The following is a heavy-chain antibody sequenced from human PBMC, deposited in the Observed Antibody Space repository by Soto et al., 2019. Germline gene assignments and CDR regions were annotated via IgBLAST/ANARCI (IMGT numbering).Heavy chain of an antibody. CDR1: GYTFTDYW. J-gene: IGHJ5*02. Sequence: EVQLVQSGAEVKKPGQSLKISCKGYGYTFTDYWIGWVRQMPGKGVELIGLIYPGDSDTRYSPSLQGRVTISADKSISTAFMQWSSLRASDTAMYYCASQKAVIRGPLSRNWFDPWGQVTVVTVSS. D-gene: IGHD2-15*01. V-gene: IGHV5-51*01. CDR3: ASQKAVIRGPLSRNWFDP. CDR2: IYPGDSDT.